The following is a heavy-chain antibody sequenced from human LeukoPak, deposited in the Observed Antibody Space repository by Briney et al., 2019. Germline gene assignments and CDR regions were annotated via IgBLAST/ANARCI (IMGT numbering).Heavy chain of an antibody. D-gene: IGHD5-12*01. Sequence: GGSLRLSCAASGFTFNTYAMSWVRQAPGKGLEWVSSIGGGGGTYYADSLKGRFTISRDNSKNTLYLQMNSLSAEDTAVYYCAKGNSGYNSGYYYHFFDYWGQGTLVTVSS. CDR2: IGGGGGT. J-gene: IGHJ4*02. V-gene: IGHV3-23*01. CDR3: AKGNSGYNSGYYYHFFDY. CDR1: GFTFNTYA.